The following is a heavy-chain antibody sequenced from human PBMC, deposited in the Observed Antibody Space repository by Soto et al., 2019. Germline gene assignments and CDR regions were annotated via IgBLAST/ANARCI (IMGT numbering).Heavy chain of an antibody. CDR3: ARVSGGGYGDYEFRF. CDR2: ITASKGNT. V-gene: IGHV1-18*01. D-gene: IGHD4-17*01. J-gene: IGHJ4*02. Sequence: QVHLVQSGSEVKKPGASVKVSCKASGYTFINYGITWVRQAPGQGLEWMGWITASKGNTDYAQKYQGRVTMTTDTSTSTAYLELTSLRPDDTAMYYCARVSGGGYGDYEFRFWGQGTLVTVSA. CDR1: GYTFINYG.